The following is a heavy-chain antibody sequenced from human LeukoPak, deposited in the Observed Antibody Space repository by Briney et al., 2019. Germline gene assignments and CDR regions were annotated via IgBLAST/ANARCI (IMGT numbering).Heavy chain of an antibody. Sequence: GGSLRLSCAASGFAFSSYAMHWVCQAPGKGLEWVALISYDGSNKYYADSVKGRFTISRDNSRNTLYLQMNSLRSEDTAVYYCTRVKGGIATAGNYFDFWGQGTLVTVSS. CDR1: GFAFSSYA. CDR3: TRVKGGIATAGNYFDF. CDR2: ISYDGSNK. D-gene: IGHD6-13*01. J-gene: IGHJ4*02. V-gene: IGHV3-30-3*01.